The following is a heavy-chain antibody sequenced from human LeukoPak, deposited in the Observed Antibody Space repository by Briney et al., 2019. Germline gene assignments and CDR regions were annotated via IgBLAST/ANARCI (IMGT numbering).Heavy chain of an antibody. D-gene: IGHD4-17*01. Sequence: PGRPLRLSCAASGFTFSRYGLHWVRQAPGKGPEWVAAIWYDGSNRQYGESVKGRFTVSRDNSKNMLFLQMTSLRAGDTAVYYCAREKDYGDKSAFDIWGQGTMVTVSS. CDR3: AREKDYGDKSAFDI. CDR1: GFTFSRYG. CDR2: IWYDGSNR. J-gene: IGHJ3*02. V-gene: IGHV3-33*01.